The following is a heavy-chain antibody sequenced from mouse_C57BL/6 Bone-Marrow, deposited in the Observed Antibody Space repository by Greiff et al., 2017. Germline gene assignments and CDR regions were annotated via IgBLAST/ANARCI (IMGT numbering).Heavy chain of an antibody. D-gene: IGHD2-3*01. CDR3: ARASDGYYYAMDY. Sequence: VQLQQPGAELVKPGASVKMSCKASGYTFTSYWITWVKQRPGQGLEWIGDIYPGSGSTNYNEKFKSKATLTVDTSSRTAYMQLSSLTSEDSAVYYCARASDGYYYAMDYWGQGTSVTVSS. V-gene: IGHV1-55*01. J-gene: IGHJ4*01. CDR1: GYTFTSYW. CDR2: IYPGSGST.